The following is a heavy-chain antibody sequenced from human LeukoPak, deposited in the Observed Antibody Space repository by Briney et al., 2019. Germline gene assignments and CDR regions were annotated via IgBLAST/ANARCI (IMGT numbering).Heavy chain of an antibody. CDR3: ATGWIVVVPAATRNPNAFDI. V-gene: IGHV1-24*01. CDR1: GYTLTELS. Sequence: ASVKVSCKVSGYTLTELSMHWVRQAPGKGLDWMGGFDPEDGKTIYAQKFQGRVTMTEDTSTDTAYMELSSLRSEDTAVYYCATGWIVVVPAATRNPNAFDIWGQGTMVTVSS. J-gene: IGHJ3*02. CDR2: FDPEDGKT. D-gene: IGHD2-2*01.